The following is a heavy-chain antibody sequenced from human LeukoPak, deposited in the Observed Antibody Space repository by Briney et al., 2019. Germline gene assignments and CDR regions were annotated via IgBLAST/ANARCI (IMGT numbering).Heavy chain of an antibody. CDR3: AKREKGTTGRFFDY. CDR1: GFTFTNYA. D-gene: IGHD4-17*01. Sequence: KAGGSLRLSCAASGFTFTNYAMTWVRQAPGKGLEWVSGISEGVGNTYYADSVKGRFTISRDHSKNTLYLQMNSLRAEDTALYYCAKREKGTTGRFFDYWGQGNLVTVSS. CDR2: ISEGVGNT. V-gene: IGHV3-23*01. J-gene: IGHJ4*02.